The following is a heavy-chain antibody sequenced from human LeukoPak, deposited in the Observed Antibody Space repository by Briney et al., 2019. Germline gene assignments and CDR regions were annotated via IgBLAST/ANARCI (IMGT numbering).Heavy chain of an antibody. Sequence: SETLSLTCTVSGGSISSSSYYWGWIRQPPGKGLEWIGSIYYSGSTYYNPSLKSRVTISVDTSKNQFSLKLSSVAAADTAVYYCARLGLSSSWVIDYWGQGTLVTVSS. CDR3: ARLGLSSSWVIDY. J-gene: IGHJ4*02. D-gene: IGHD6-13*01. CDR2: IYYSGST. CDR1: GGSISSSSYY. V-gene: IGHV4-39*01.